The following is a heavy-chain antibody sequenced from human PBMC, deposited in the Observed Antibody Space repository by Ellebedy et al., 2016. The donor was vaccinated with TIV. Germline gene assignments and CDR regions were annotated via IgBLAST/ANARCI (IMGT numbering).Heavy chain of an antibody. CDR1: GYTFTSYD. CDR2: MNPNTGNT. D-gene: IGHD2-2*01. J-gene: IGHJ4*02. Sequence: ASVKVSXKASGYTFTSYDINWVRQATGQGLEWMGWMNPNTGNTGYVQKFQGRVTMTRNTSITTAYMELSSLRSEDTAVYYCAREYCSSTSCYGEGPDYWGQGTLVTVSS. CDR3: AREYCSSTSCYGEGPDY. V-gene: IGHV1-8*01.